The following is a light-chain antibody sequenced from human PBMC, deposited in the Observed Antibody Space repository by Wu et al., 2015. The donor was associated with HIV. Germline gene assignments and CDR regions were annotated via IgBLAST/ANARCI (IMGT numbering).Light chain of an antibody. CDR1: QSVSAY. CDR2: DAS. CDR3: QQYFWPPFA. V-gene: IGKV3-11*01. J-gene: IGKJ4*01. Sequence: EVVLTQSPATLSLSPGERATLSCRASQSVSAYLAWYQHKPGQAPRLLISDASNRATGIPARFSGSGSGTDFTLTISSLEPEDFAVYYCQQYFWPPFAFGRGTKVEIK.